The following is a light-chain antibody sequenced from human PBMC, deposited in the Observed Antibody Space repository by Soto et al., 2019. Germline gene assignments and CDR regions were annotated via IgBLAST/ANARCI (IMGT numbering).Light chain of an antibody. Sequence: EIVMTQSPATLSVSPGERATLSFRASQSVTSSYLAWWQQKPGQAPRLLIYGASSRATGIPDRFSGSGSGTDFTLTISRLEPEDFAVYYCQQRSNWITFGQGTRLEIK. J-gene: IGKJ5*01. CDR2: GAS. V-gene: IGKV3D-20*02. CDR1: QSVTSSY. CDR3: QQRSNWIT.